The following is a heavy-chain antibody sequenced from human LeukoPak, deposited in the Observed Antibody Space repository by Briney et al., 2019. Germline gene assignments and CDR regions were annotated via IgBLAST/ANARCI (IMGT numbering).Heavy chain of an antibody. CDR2: ISGSRGST. V-gene: IGHV3-23*01. CDR3: TTDILTGYRFQIFDY. Sequence: GGSLRLSCAASGFTFSSYGMHWVRQAPGKGLEWVSAISGSRGSTYYADSVKGRFTISRDISKNTLYLQMNSLKTEDTAVYYCTTDILTGYRFQIFDYWGQGTLVTVSS. D-gene: IGHD3-9*01. J-gene: IGHJ4*02. CDR1: GFTFSSYG.